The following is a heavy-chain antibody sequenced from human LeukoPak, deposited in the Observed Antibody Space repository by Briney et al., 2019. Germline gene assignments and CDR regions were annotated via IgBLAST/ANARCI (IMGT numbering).Heavy chain of an antibody. CDR3: ATSRVFDF. Sequence: PGGSLRLSRVPSGFTFSDYFMNWIRQAPGKGPEWLSFINSDGNNIYYRDSVKGRFTISRDNAKKTLYLEMNNLRVDDTAIYYCATSRVFDFWGQGTLVAVSS. CDR1: GFTFSDYF. V-gene: IGHV3-11*04. J-gene: IGHJ4*02. CDR2: INSDGNNI.